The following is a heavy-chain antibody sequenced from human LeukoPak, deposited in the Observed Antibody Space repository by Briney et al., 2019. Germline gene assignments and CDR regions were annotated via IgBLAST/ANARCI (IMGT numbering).Heavy chain of an antibody. CDR1: GGTFSNYI. J-gene: IGHJ6*03. D-gene: IGHD2-8*01. V-gene: IGHV1-69*06. CDR2: IIPMFGTT. CDR3: ARDMEDYRGYYPYYYVDV. Sequence: GASVKVSCKASGGTFSNYIISWVRQAPGQGLEWMGGIIPMFGTTNYAQKFQGRVTITADKSTNTAYMELSSLRSEDTAVYYCARDMEDYRGYYPYYYVDVWGKGTTVTVSS.